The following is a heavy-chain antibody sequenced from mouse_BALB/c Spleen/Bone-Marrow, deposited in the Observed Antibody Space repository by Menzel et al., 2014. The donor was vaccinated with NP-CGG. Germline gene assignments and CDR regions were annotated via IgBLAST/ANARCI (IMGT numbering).Heavy chain of an antibody. Sequence: EAKEVESGGDLVKPGGSLKLSCAASGFTFSSYGMSWVRQTPDKRLEWVATINNGGTYTYYPDSVKGRFTISRDNAKNTLYLQMSSLKSEDTAMYYCALNWDSAYWGQGTLVTVSA. D-gene: IGHD4-1*02. J-gene: IGHJ3*01. CDR3: ALNWDSAY. CDR2: INNGGTYT. CDR1: GFTFSSYG. V-gene: IGHV5-6*01.